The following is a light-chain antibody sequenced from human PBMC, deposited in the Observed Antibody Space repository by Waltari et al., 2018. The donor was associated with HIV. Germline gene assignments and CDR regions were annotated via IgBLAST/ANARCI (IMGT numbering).Light chain of an antibody. Sequence: EIVMTQSPPTLSVSPGQRVTLSCRASQSISAKVAWYQQRPGQAPRLLIYEAATRPTGIPAMFSGSWSGTEFTLTISSLQSEDFATYFCQQYDSGPRGITFGQGTMLEIK. CDR2: EAA. CDR1: QSISAK. V-gene: IGKV3-15*01. CDR3: QQYDSGPRGIT. J-gene: IGKJ2*01.